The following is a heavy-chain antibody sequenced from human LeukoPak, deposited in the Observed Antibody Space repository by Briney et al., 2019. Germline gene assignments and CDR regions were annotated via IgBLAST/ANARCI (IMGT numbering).Heavy chain of an antibody. J-gene: IGHJ4*02. CDR3: ARGPSRPCSSTSCSDGYYFDY. V-gene: IGHV4-61*02. CDR2: IYTSGST. CDR1: GGSISSGSYY. Sequence: PSQTLSLTCTVSGGSISSGSYYWSWIRQPAGKGLEWIGRIYTSGSTNYNPSLKSRVTISVDTSKNQFSLKLSSVTAADTAVYYCARGPSRPCSSTSCSDGYYFDYWGQGTLVTVSS. D-gene: IGHD2-2*01.